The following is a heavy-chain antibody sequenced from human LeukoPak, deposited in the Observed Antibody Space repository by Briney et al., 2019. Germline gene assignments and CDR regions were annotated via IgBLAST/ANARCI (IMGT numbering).Heavy chain of an antibody. V-gene: IGHV3-23*01. D-gene: IGHD5-24*01. CDR1: GFTFSNYA. CDR3: AKIRAGYIPDAFDV. CDR2: TTARGDSP. Sequence: GGSLRLSCVASGFTFSNYAMGWVRQAPGKGLEWVSVTTARGDSPYYAQSVKGRFTISRDNSENTLYLQMSSLRAEDTAIYYCAKIRAGYIPDAFDVWGPGTMVTVSS. J-gene: IGHJ3*01.